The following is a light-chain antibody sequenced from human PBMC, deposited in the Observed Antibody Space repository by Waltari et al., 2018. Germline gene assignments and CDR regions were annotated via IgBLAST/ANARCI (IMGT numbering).Light chain of an antibody. CDR3: SSYTSSSTVV. CDR2: DVS. V-gene: IGLV2-14*04. Sequence: WYQKHAGKAPKLMFYDVSKRPSGVANLFSGSKSGNTASLTISGLQAEDEADYYCSSYTSSSTVVFGGGTKLTVL. J-gene: IGLJ2*01.